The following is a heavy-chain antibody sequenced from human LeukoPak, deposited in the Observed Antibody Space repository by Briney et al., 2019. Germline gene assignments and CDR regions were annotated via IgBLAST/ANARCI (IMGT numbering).Heavy chain of an antibody. CDR3: ARDPSSWYRNWYFDL. Sequence: GGSLRLSCAASGFTVSSSYIIWVRQAPGKGLEWVAVISYDGSNKYYADSVKGRFTISRDNSKNTLYLQMNSLRAEDTAVYYCARDPSSWYRNWYFDLWGRGTLVTVSS. CDR1: GFTVSSSY. V-gene: IGHV3-30-3*01. CDR2: ISYDGSNK. J-gene: IGHJ2*01. D-gene: IGHD6-13*01.